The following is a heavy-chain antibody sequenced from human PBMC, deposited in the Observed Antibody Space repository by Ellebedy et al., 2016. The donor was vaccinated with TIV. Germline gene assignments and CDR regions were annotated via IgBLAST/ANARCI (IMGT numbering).Heavy chain of an antibody. Sequence: PGGSLRLSCAASGFTFSSYSMNWVRQAPGKGLEWVSYISDSDTIYYADSVRGRFTISRDKAKKSVYLQMNSLTVEETAIYYCARDAMLWIFDSWGQGTLVTVSS. CDR2: ISDSDTI. CDR1: GFTFSSYS. V-gene: IGHV3-48*01. D-gene: IGHD2-2*01. J-gene: IGHJ4*02. CDR3: ARDAMLWIFDS.